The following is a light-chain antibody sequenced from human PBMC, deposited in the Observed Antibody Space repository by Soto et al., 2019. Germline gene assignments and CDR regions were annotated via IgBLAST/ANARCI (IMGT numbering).Light chain of an antibody. CDR2: EAS. CDR1: QSVSSY. CDR3: QQRSDWPWT. J-gene: IGKJ1*01. Sequence: EIVLTQSPATLSLSPGERATLSCRASQSVSSYLAWYQQKPGQAPRLLMYEASNRATGIPARFIGGGSGTDFTLTISSLEPEDFAVYYCQQRSDWPWTFVQGTKVDI. V-gene: IGKV3-11*01.